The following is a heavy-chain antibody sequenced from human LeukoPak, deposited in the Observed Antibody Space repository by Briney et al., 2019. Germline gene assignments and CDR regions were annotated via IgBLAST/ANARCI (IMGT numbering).Heavy chain of an antibody. D-gene: IGHD6-19*01. CDR1: GGSISSYY. V-gene: IGHV4-59*01. Sequence: PSETLSLTCTAYGGSISSYYWSWIRQPPGKGLEWIGYIYYSGSAYYNPSLKSRLTISVDTSKNEFSLKLSSVTAADTAVYYCASTYSSGWFLYYFDYWGQGSLVTVSS. CDR3: ASTYSSGWFLYYFDY. J-gene: IGHJ4*02. CDR2: IYYSGSA.